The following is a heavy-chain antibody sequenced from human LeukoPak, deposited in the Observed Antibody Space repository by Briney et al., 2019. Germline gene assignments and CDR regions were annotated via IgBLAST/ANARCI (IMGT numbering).Heavy chain of an antibody. V-gene: IGHV4-59*01. CDR1: GGSISSYY. CDR3: AREGSGLLSYY. Sequence: PSETLSLTCTVSGGSISSYYWSWIRQPPGKGLEWIGYIYYSGSTNYNPSLKSRVTISVDTSKNQFSLKLSSVTAADTAVYYCAREGSGLLSYYWGQGTLVTVSS. J-gene: IGHJ4*02. D-gene: IGHD2-21*02. CDR2: IYYSGST.